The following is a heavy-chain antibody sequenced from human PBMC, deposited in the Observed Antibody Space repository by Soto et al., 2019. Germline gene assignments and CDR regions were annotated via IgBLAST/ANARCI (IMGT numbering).Heavy chain of an antibody. CDR2: INGEGSGT. CDR3: VRDAAAAGRYFDF. J-gene: IGHJ4*02. CDR1: GFTFSSHW. V-gene: IGHV3-74*01. Sequence: GGSLRLSCEASGFTFSSHWMHWVRQGPGKGLVWLSRINGEGSGTNYADSVKGRFTISRDNSKNTLYLLMNSLRAEDTAVYYCVRDAAAAGRYFDFCGQGTLVTVSS. D-gene: IGHD6-13*01.